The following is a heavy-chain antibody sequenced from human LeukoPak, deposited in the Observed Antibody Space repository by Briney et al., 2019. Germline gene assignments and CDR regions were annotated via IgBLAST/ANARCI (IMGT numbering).Heavy chain of an antibody. V-gene: IGHV4-61*01. CDR2: IHYSGRT. Sequence: PSETLSLTCNVSGGSVSTSNYYWNWIRQPPGKGLEWIGFIHYSGRTDYNPSLKSRVTISVDTSKNQFYLKLSSVTAADTAVYYCARPKSDYDDWYFDLWGRGTLVTVSS. D-gene: IGHD5-12*01. CDR1: GGSVSTSNYY. CDR3: ARPKSDYDDWYFDL. J-gene: IGHJ2*01.